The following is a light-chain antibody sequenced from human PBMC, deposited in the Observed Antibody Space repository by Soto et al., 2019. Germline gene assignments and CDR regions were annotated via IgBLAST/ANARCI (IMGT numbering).Light chain of an antibody. J-gene: IGLJ2*01. CDR2: DVS. CDR3: SSYTSSSTKV. V-gene: IGLV2-14*01. CDR1: SSDVGGYNY. Sequence: VLTQPASVSWSPGQSITISCTGTSSDVGGYNYVSWYQQHPGKAPKLMIYDVSNRPSGVSNRFSGSKSGNTASLTISGLQAEDEADYYCSSYTSSSTKVFGGGTKVTVL.